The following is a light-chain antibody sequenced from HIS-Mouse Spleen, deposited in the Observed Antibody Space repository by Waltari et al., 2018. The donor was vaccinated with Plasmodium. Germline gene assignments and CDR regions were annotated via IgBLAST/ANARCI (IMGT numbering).Light chain of an antibody. CDR2: EVS. Sequence: QSALTQPPSASGSPGQSVTIPCTGTISDVGGFNSVSWYQQHPGKAPKLMIYEVSKRPSGVPDRFSGSKSGNTASLTVSGLQAEDEADYYCSSYAGSNNLVFGGGTKLTVL. J-gene: IGLJ2*01. V-gene: IGLV2-8*01. CDR3: SSYAGSNNLV. CDR1: ISDVGGFNS.